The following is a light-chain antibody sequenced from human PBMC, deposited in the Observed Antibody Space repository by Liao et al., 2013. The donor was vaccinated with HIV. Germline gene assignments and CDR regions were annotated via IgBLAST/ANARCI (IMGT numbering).Light chain of an antibody. CDR2: QDT. CDR3: QAWDSISWV. Sequence: SYELTQPPSVSVSPGQTTSITCSGDKLGDQYVSWYQQKPGQSPVLVIYQDTKRPSGIPERFSGSSSGNTVTLTIGGTQTMDEADYYCQAWDSISWVFGGGTELTVL. V-gene: IGLV3-1*01. CDR1: KLGDQY. J-gene: IGLJ3*02.